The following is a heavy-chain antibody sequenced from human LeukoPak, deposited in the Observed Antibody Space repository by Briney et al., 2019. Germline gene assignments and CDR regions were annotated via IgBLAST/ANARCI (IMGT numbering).Heavy chain of an antibody. CDR1: GFSFRSFW. J-gene: IGHJ4*02. CDR3: ARDRCGGGSCRYYFDY. Sequence: GGSLRLSCAASGFSFRSFWMSWVRQAPGKGLEWVAVIWYDGSNKYYADSVKGRFTISRDNSKNTLYLQMNSLRADDTAVYFCARDRCGGGSCRYYFDYWGQGTLVTVSS. V-gene: IGHV3-33*08. CDR2: IWYDGSNK. D-gene: IGHD2-15*01.